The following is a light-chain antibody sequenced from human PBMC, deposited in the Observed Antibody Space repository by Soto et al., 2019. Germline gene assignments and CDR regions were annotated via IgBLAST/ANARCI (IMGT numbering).Light chain of an antibody. Sequence: EIVLTQSPGTLSLSPGERATLSCRASQSVTSSYLAWYQQKPGQAPRLLIYGASSRATDIPDRFSGSGSGTDFTLTISRLEPEDYAVYYCQQYSRSPGTFGQGTKVEIK. CDR2: GAS. CDR3: QQYSRSPGT. V-gene: IGKV3-20*01. J-gene: IGKJ1*01. CDR1: QSVTSSY.